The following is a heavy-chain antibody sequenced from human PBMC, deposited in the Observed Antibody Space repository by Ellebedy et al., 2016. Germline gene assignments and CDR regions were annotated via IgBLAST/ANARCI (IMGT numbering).Heavy chain of an antibody. CDR2: IYYSGST. D-gene: IGHD3-22*01. V-gene: IGHV4-39*01. CDR3: ARHPPLDYYDSSGYYYFPANYFDY. J-gene: IGHJ4*02. CDR1: GGSISSSSYY. Sequence: SETLSLTXTVSGGSISSSSYYWGWIRQPPGKGLEWIGSIYYSGSTYYNPSLKSRVTISVDTSKNQFSLKLSSVTAADTAVYYCARHPPLDYYDSSGYYYFPANYFDYWGQGTLVTVSS.